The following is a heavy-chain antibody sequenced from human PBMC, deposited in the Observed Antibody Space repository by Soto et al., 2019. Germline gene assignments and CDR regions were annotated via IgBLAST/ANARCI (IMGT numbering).Heavy chain of an antibody. CDR1: GGSLSSYY. CDR3: GREGGETWDYEAS. J-gene: IGHJ5*02. D-gene: IGHD1-7*01. CDR2: IYYTGNT. V-gene: IGHV4-59*12. Sequence: SETLSLTCTVSGGSLSSYYWSWIRQPPGKGLEWIGNIYYTGNTNYNPSLKSRVTISVDTSKNQFFLTLRSVSAADSAVYHCGREGGETWDYEASWGQGTPVTVSS.